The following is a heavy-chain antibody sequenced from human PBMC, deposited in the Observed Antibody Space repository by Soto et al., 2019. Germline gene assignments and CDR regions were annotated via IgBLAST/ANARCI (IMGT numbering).Heavy chain of an antibody. J-gene: IGHJ6*02. D-gene: IGHD6-6*01. CDR1: GGTFSSYA. V-gene: IGHV1-69*12. CDR2: IIPIFGTA. Sequence: QVQLVQSGAEVKKPGCSVKVSCKASGGTFSSYAISWVRQAPGQGLEWMGGIIPIFGTANYAQKFQGRVTITADESTSTAYMELSSLRSEDTALYYCARGDESSSSYYYYGMDVWGQGTTVTVSS. CDR3: ARGDESSSSYYYYGMDV.